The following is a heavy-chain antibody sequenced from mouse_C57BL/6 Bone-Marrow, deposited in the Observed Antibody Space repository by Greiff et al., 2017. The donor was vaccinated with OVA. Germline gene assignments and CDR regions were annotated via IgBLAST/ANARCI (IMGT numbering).Heavy chain of an antibody. CDR3: ARGLWLSWFAY. J-gene: IGHJ3*01. Sequence: VQLQGSGAELARPGASVKLSCKASGYTFTSYGISWVKQSTGQGLEWIGEIYPRSGNTYYNEKFKGKATLTADKSSSTAYMELRSLTSEDSAVYFCARGLWLSWFAYWGQGTLVTVSA. V-gene: IGHV1-81*01. CDR1: GYTFTSYG. D-gene: IGHD2-2*01. CDR2: IYPRSGNT.